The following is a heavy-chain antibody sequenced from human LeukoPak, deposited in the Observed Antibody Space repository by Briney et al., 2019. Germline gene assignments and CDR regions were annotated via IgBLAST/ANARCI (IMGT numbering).Heavy chain of an antibody. CDR3: ARRDTAMVTFDY. CDR2: IYTSGNT. D-gene: IGHD5-18*01. V-gene: IGHV4-4*07. Sequence: KASETLSLTCTVSGGSISSYYWSWIWQPAGKGLEWVGHIYTSGNTNYNPSLKSRVTISVDTSKNQFSLKLSSVTAADTAVYYCARRDTAMVTFDYWGQGTLVTVSS. CDR1: GGSISSYY. J-gene: IGHJ4*02.